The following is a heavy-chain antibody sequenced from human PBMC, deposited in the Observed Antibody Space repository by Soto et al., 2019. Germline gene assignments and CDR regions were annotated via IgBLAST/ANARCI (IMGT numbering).Heavy chain of an antibody. CDR2: IIPIFGTA. CDR1: GGTFSSYA. J-gene: IGHJ6*02. D-gene: IGHD2-2*01. CDR3: ARSDIVVVPAAMPHCYYYYGMDV. Sequence: QVQLVQSGAEVKKPGSSVKVSCKASGGTFSSYAISWVRQAPGQGLEWMGGIIPIFGTANYAQKFQGRVTITADESTSTAYMELSSLRSEDTAVYYCARSDIVVVPAAMPHCYYYYGMDVWGRGSTVTVSS. V-gene: IGHV1-69*01.